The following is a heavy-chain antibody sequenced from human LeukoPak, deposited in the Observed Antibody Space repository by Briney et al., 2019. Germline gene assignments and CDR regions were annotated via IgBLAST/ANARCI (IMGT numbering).Heavy chain of an antibody. V-gene: IGHV4-4*07. D-gene: IGHD3-10*01. CDR1: GGSISSYD. CDR3: ARVYGSGSYYNGYYYYYMDV. J-gene: IGHJ6*03. Sequence: SETLSLTCTVSGGSISSYDWSWIRQPAGKGLEWIGRTYTSGSTNYNPSLKSRVTMTVDMSKNQFSLKLSSMIAADTAVYYCARVYGSGSYYNGYYYYYMDVWGKGTTVTISS. CDR2: TYTSGST.